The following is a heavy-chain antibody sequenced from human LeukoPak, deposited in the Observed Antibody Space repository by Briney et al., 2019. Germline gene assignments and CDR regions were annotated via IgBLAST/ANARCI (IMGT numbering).Heavy chain of an antibody. V-gene: IGHV1-69*04. CDR1: GGTFNSYT. Sequence: VASVKVSCKASGGTFNSYTISWVRQAPGQGREWMGRIIPILGIANYAQKFQGRVTITADKSTSTAYMELSSLRSEDAAVYYCARDYYFYMDVWGKGTTVTVSS. J-gene: IGHJ6*03. CDR3: ARDYYFYMDV. CDR2: IIPILGIA.